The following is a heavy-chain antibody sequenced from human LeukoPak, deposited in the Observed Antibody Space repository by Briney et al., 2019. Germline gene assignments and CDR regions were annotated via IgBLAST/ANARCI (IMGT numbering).Heavy chain of an antibody. J-gene: IGHJ4*02. D-gene: IGHD5-24*01. CDR2: IKSDGSQT. CDR3: ARDAEVEMATMGFDY. Sequence: PGGSLRLSCAASGFIFSGYWMAWVRQAPGKGLEWVANIKSDGSQTNYVDSVKGRFTISRDNAKNSLYLQMNSLRAEDTALYYCARDAEVEMATMGFDYWSQGTLVTVSS. V-gene: IGHV3-7*05. CDR1: GFIFSGYW.